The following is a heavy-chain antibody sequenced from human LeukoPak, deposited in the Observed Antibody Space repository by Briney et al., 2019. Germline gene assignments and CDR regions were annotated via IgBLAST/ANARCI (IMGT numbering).Heavy chain of an antibody. D-gene: IGHD3-3*01. CDR1: GGIFSNYA. CDR2: IIPIFDTA. CDR3: ARGDYYDFRRGAFDI. J-gene: IGHJ3*02. Sequence: ASVKVSCKASGGIFSNYAISWVRQAPGQGLEWMGGIIPIFDTANYAQKFQGRVTITADESTTTAYMELSSLRSDDTAVYYCARGDYYDFRRGAFDIWGQGTLVTVSS. V-gene: IGHV1-69*13.